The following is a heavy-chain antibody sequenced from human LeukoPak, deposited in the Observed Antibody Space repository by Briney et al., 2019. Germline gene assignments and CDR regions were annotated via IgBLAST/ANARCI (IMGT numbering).Heavy chain of an antibody. D-gene: IGHD3-22*01. CDR3: ARSAYYYDNL. CDR1: GFSFSDYY. Sequence: KLGGPLRLSCAACGFSFSDYYMSWIRQAPGRGLGWVSYISSSGSTIYYADSVKGGFIIYRDNAKNSLYLKMNSTRAEHTAVYYCARSAYYYDNLWGQGTLVTVSS. V-gene: IGHV3-11*04. J-gene: IGHJ4*02. CDR2: ISSSGSTI.